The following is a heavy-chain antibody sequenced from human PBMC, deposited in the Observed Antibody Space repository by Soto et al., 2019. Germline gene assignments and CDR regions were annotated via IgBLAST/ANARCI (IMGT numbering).Heavy chain of an antibody. Sequence: ASVKVSCKASGYTFTSYGISWVRQAPGQGLEWMGWISAYNGNTNYAQKLQGRVTMTTDTSTSTAYMELRSLRSDDAAVYYCARLEAGYSSGWYPQDSYYYMDVWGKGTTVTVSS. CDR2: ISAYNGNT. CDR1: GYTFTSYG. CDR3: ARLEAGYSSGWYPQDSYYYMDV. J-gene: IGHJ6*03. D-gene: IGHD6-19*01. V-gene: IGHV1-18*01.